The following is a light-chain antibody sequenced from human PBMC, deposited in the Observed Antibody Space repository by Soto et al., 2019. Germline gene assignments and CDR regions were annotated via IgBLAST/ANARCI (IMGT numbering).Light chain of an antibody. Sequence: DIQMTQPPSTLSASVGDRVTITCRASQNIDDYLAWYQQKPGKAPKLLIYDASNLQSGVPSRFSGSGSGTEFTLIISSLQPDDFATYYCQQYNSYWMFGLGTKVDIK. CDR1: QNIDDY. V-gene: IGKV1-5*01. CDR3: QQYNSYWM. J-gene: IGKJ1*01. CDR2: DAS.